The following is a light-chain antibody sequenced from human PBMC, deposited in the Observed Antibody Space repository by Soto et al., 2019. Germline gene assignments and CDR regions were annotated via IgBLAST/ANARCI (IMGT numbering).Light chain of an antibody. CDR2: GVS. CDR1: QSLLHITGETF. J-gene: IGKJ5*01. CDR3: MQSTQLPPT. Sequence: DVVMTQTPLSLSVAPGLPASISCKSSQSLLHITGETFLFWYLQKPGQSPQPLIYGVSTRVSGVPDRFSGSGSGTDFTLEISRVETDDVGIYYCMQSTQLPPTFGQGTRLEIK. V-gene: IGKV2D-29*02.